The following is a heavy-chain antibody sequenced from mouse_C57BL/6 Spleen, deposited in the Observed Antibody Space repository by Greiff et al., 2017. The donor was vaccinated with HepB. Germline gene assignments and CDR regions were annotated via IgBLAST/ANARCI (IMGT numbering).Heavy chain of an antibody. Sequence: VKLQQSGAELVRPGASVTLSCKASGYTFTDYEMHWVKQTPVHGLEWIGAIDPETGGTAYNQKFKGKAILTADKSSSTAYMELRSLTSEDSAVYYCTEGSYYGSRTWYFDVWGTGTTVTVSS. CDR2: IDPETGGT. V-gene: IGHV1-15*01. CDR3: TEGSYYGSRTWYFDV. J-gene: IGHJ1*03. CDR1: GYTFTDYE. D-gene: IGHD1-1*01.